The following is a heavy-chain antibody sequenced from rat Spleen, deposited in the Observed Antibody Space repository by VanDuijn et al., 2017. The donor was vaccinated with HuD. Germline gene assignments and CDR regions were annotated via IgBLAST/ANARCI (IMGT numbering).Heavy chain of an antibody. CDR3: ARQYYEDGYFDF. D-gene: IGHD1-12*01. V-gene: IGHV5-17*01. CDR2: IIYDGSST. CDR1: GFTFSDYA. J-gene: IGHJ1*01. Sequence: EVQLVESGGGLVQPGRSLKLSCAASGFTFSDYAMAWVRQAPKKGLEWVATIIYDGSSTYYRDSVKGRFTISRDNAKSTLYLQMDSLRSEDTATYYCARQYYEDGYFDFWGPGTMVTVSS.